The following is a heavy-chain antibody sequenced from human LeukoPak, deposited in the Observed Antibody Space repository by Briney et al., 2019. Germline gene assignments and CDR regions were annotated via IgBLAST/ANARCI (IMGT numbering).Heavy chain of an antibody. J-gene: IGHJ3*02. CDR2: INHSGTT. CDR1: GGSFSGYY. CDR3: ARFPCSGDSCYSGIRAFDI. V-gene: IGHV4-34*01. D-gene: IGHD2-15*01. Sequence: SETLSLTCAVYGGSFSGYYWNWIRQSPGKGLEWIGEINHSGTTNYIPSLKSRVTISVDTSKKQFSLKLSSVTAADTAVYYCARFPCSGDSCYSGIRAFDIWGQGTMLTVSS.